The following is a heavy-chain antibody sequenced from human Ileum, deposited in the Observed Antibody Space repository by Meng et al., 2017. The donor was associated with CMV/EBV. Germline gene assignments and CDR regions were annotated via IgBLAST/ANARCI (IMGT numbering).Heavy chain of an antibody. CDR2: INWSSGNI. D-gene: IGHD1/OR15-1a*01. Sequence: SCAASGFTFDDYAMHWVRQVPGKGLEWVSGINWSSGNIGYADSVKGRFTISRDNAKNSLYLQMDSLRPEDTALYYCAKALPGKTIIDYWGQGTLVTVSS. V-gene: IGHV3-9*01. CDR3: AKALPGKTIIDY. CDR1: GFTFDDYA. J-gene: IGHJ4*02.